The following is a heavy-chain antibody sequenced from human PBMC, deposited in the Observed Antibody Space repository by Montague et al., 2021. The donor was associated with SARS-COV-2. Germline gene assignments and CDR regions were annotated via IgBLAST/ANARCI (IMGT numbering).Heavy chain of an antibody. D-gene: IGHD3-9*01. V-gene: IGHV3-23*03. CDR3: ARFGLRYFDWLSPAGAFDI. CDR2: IYSGGSST. J-gene: IGHJ3*02. Sequence: SLRLSCAASGFTFSSYAMSWVRQAPGKGLEWVSVIYSGGSSTYYADSVKGRFTISRDNSKNTLYLQMNSLRAEDTAVYYCARFGLRYFDWLSPAGAFDIWGQGTMVTVSS. CDR1: GFTFSSYA.